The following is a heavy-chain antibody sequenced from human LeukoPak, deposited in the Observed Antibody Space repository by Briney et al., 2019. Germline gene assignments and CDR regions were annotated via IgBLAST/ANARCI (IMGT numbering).Heavy chain of an antibody. CDR1: GGTFSSYA. CDR2: IIPIFGTA. D-gene: IGHD6-19*01. Sequence: EASVKVSCKASGGTFSSYAISWVRQAPGKGLEWMGGIIPIFGTANYAQKFQGRVTITTDESTSTAYMELSSLRSEDTAVYYCARSRIAVAPFDYWGQGTLVTVSS. CDR3: ARSRIAVAPFDY. V-gene: IGHV1-69*05. J-gene: IGHJ4*02.